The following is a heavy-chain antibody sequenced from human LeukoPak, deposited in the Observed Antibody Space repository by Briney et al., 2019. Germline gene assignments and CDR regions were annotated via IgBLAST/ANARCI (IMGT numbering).Heavy chain of an antibody. Sequence: GASVKVSCKTSGYTFTSYNMHWVRRAPGQGLEWMGVVNPSSGDTSFEQKFQGRVTMTRDTSTNTVYMELSSLRSEDTAVYYCARRSVTFSFDYWGQGTLVTVSS. CDR2: VNPSSGDT. V-gene: IGHV1-46*01. CDR1: GYTFTSYN. CDR3: ARRSVTFSFDY. D-gene: IGHD3-16*01. J-gene: IGHJ4*02.